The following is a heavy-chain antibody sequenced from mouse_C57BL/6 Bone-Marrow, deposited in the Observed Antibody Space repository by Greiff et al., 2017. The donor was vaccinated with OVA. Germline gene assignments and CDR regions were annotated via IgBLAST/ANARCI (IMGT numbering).Heavy chain of an antibody. D-gene: IGHD1-1*01. J-gene: IGHJ4*01. CDR3: ARSGITTVEGDFAMDY. V-gene: IGHV1-55*01. CDR1: GYTFTSYW. CDR2: IYPGSGRT. Sequence: VQLQQPGAELVKPGASVKMSCKASGYTFTSYWITWVKQRPGQGLEWIGDIYPGSGRTNYNEKFKSKATLTVDTSSSTAYMQLSSLTSEDSAFYYCARSGITTVEGDFAMDYWGQGTSVTVSS.